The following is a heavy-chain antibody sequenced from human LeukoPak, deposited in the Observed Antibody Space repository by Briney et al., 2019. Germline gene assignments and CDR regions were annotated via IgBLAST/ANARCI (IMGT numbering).Heavy chain of an antibody. D-gene: IGHD2-2*01. V-gene: IGHV3-21*01. CDR2: ISSSSSYI. CDR3: ASRLGGGYCSSTSCYFDY. J-gene: IGHJ4*02. Sequence: GGSLRLSCAASGFTFSSYSMNWVRQAPGKGLEWVSSISSSSSYIYYADSVKGRFTISRDNAKNSLYLQMNSLRAEDTAVYYCASRLGGGYCSSTSCYFDYWGQGTLVTVSS. CDR1: GFTFSSYS.